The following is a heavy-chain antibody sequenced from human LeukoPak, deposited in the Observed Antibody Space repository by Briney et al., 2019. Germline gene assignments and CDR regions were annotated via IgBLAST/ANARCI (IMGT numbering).Heavy chain of an antibody. CDR1: GYTFTSYY. D-gene: IGHD3-22*01. CDR3: AREPAPLNYYDSSGYPPRAIDAFDI. J-gene: IGHJ3*02. V-gene: IGHV1-46*01. CDR2: INPSGGST. Sequence: APVKVSCKASGYTFTSYYMHWVRQAPGQGLEWMGIINPSGGSTSYAQKFQGRVTMTRDMSTSTVYMELSSLRSDDTAVYYCAREPAPLNYYDSSGYPPRAIDAFDIWGQGTMVTVSS.